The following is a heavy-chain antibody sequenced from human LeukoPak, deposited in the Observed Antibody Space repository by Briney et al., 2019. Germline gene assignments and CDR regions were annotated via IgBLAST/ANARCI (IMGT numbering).Heavy chain of an antibody. J-gene: IGHJ6*02. V-gene: IGHV3-23*01. CDR3: ANLPLPAVVGYYYYGMDV. D-gene: IGHD2-2*01. CDR1: GFTFSSHA. Sequence: GGSLSLSCAASGFTFSSHAMTWVRQAPGKGLEWVSAISDSGGRTYYADPVKGRFTISRDNSKSTLFLQMKSLRAEDPAVYYCANLPLPAVVGYYYYGMDVWGRGTTVTVSS. CDR2: ISDSGGRT.